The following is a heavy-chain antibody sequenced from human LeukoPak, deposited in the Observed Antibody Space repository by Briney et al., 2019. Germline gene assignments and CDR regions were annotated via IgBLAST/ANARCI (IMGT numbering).Heavy chain of an antibody. CDR1: GDSINSLDL. D-gene: IGHD3-22*01. CDR3: ASYYYDSSGYDY. J-gene: IGHJ4*02. CDR2: IYYSGST. V-gene: IGHV4-39*01. Sequence: SETLSLTCTVSGDSINSLDLWSWIRQPPGKGLEWIGSIYYSGSTYYNPSLKSRVTISVDTSKNQFSLKLSSVTAADTAVYYCASYYYDSSGYDYWGQGTLVTVSS.